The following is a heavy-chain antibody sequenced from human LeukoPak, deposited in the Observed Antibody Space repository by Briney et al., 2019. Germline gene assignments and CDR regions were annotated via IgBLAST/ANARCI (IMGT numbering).Heavy chain of an antibody. Sequence: SETLSLTCAVYGGSFSGYYWSWIRQHPGKGLEWIGEINHSGSTNYNPSLKSRVTISVDTSKNQFSLKLSSVTAADTAVYYCARQLRRPNRYFDLWGRGTLVTVSS. V-gene: IGHV4-34*01. CDR2: INHSGST. J-gene: IGHJ2*01. CDR3: ARQLRRPNRYFDL. D-gene: IGHD4-17*01. CDR1: GGSFSGYY.